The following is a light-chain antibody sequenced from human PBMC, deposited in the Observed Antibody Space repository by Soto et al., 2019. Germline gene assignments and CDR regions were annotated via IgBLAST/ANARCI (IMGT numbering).Light chain of an antibody. V-gene: IGKV1-27*01. J-gene: IGKJ1*01. CDR3: QKYNSAPTWT. CDR2: AAS. CDR1: QGTSNY. Sequence: DIQMTQSPSSLSASVGDRVTITCRASQGTSNYLAWYQQKPGKVPKLLIYAASTLQSGVPSRFRGSGSGTYFPLTINSLQPEDVATYYCQKYNSAPTWTFGQGTKVEIK.